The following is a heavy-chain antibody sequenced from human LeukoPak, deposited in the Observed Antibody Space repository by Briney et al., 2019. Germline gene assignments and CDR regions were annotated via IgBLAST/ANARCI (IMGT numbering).Heavy chain of an antibody. J-gene: IGHJ4*02. CDR3: ARLNEYCSGGSCYAYDF. CDR1: GGSINSYF. D-gene: IGHD2-15*01. CDR2: IYYTGST. Sequence: SETLSLTCTVSGGSINSYFWSWLRQPPGKGLEWIGYIYYTGSTTYNPSLKSRVTISVETSENQFSLRLSSLTAADTAVYYCARLNEYCSGGSCYAYDFWGQGTLVTVSS. V-gene: IGHV4-59*01.